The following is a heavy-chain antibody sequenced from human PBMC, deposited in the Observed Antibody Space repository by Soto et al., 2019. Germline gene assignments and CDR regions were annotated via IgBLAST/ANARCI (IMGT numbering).Heavy chain of an antibody. CDR3: TKGGRGIDIFFDS. V-gene: IGHV3-23*01. J-gene: IGHJ4*02. Sequence: EVQLLESGGGLEQPGGSLRLSCVASGFTFSNYAMNWIRQAPGKGLEWVSSISGSDDRTFFADSVKGRFTISRDNSKDTVFLQMNNLRCEDTALYYCTKGGRGIDIFFDSWGQGTLVSVSS. CDR1: GFTFSNYA. D-gene: IGHD3-9*01. CDR2: ISGSDDRT.